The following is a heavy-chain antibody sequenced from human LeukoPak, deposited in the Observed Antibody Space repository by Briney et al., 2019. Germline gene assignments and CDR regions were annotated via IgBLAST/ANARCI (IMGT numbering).Heavy chain of an antibody. CDR2: IIPILGIA. J-gene: IGHJ6*02. CDR3: AREAKRTGGVPGDMDV. CDR1: GGTFSSYA. Sequence: ASVTVSCKASGGTFSSYAISWVRQATGQGLEWMGRIIPILGIANYAQKFQGRVTITADKSTSTAYMELSSLRSEDTAVYYCAREAKRTGGVPGDMDVWGQGTTVTVSS. D-gene: IGHD2-21*01. V-gene: IGHV1-69*04.